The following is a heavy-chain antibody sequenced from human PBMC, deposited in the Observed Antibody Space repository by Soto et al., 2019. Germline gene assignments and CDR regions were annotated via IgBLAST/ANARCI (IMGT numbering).Heavy chain of an antibody. CDR1: GFTFNVYG. CDR3: ARVRDPHLDHYGLDV. J-gene: IGHJ6*02. Sequence: ASVKVSCKTSGFTFNVYGIHWVRQAPGQGLEWMGGLIPIYDAPNYAQKFQDRVTITADKSTTTVYLELSSLTSEDTAVYFCARVRDPHLDHYGLDVWGQGTTVTVSS. V-gene: IGHV1-69*06. CDR2: LIPIYDAP.